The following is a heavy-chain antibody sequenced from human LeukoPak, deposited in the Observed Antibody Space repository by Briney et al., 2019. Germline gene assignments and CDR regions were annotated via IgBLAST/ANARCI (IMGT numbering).Heavy chain of an antibody. J-gene: IGHJ4*02. Sequence: GGSLRLSCEASGFVFSTYGMHWVRQAPGKGLEWVAVIWDDGSNQYYVDSVKGRFTISRDNSKNTLYLQMNSLRAEDTAVYYCAREGITMVRGAKDYWGQGTLVTVSS. CDR3: AREGITMVRGAKDY. D-gene: IGHD3-10*01. CDR1: GFVFSTYG. CDR2: IWDDGSNQ. V-gene: IGHV3-33*01.